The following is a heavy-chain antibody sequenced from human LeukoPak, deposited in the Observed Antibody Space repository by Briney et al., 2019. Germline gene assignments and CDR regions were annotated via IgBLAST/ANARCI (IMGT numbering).Heavy chain of an antibody. CDR1: GGSISSYY. Sequence: SETLSLTCTVSGGSISSYYWSWIRQPAGKGLEWIGRIYSSESTNYNPALKSRVTMSVDTSKNQLSLKLSSVTAADTAVYYCARDHGLLLPLDSWGQGTLDTVSS. V-gene: IGHV4-4*07. CDR3: ARDHGLLLPLDS. CDR2: IYSSEST. J-gene: IGHJ4*02.